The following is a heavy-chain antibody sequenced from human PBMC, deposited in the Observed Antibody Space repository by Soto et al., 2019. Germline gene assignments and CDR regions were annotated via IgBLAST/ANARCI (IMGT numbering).Heavy chain of an antibody. CDR3: ARALWFGGSLFYGMDV. D-gene: IGHD3-10*01. J-gene: IGHJ6*02. Sequence: QVQLVQSGAEVKKPGASVKVSCKASGYTFTSYAMHWVRQAPGQRLEWMGWINAGNGNTKYSQKFQGRVTITRDTSASTAYMELSSLRSEDTAVYYCARALWFGGSLFYGMDVWGQGTTVTVSS. CDR1: GYTFTSYA. V-gene: IGHV1-3*01. CDR2: INAGNGNT.